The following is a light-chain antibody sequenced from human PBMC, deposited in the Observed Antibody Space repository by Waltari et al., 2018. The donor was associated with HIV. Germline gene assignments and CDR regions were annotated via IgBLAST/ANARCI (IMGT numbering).Light chain of an antibody. Sequence: DIQMTQSLSSLSASVGGRVTSTCRASQSISSYLNWYKQKPGKAPKLLIYAASSLQSGVPSRFSGSGSGTDFTLTISSLQPEDFATYYCQQSYSTPRYTFGQGTKLEIK. V-gene: IGKV1-39*01. CDR3: QQSYSTPRYT. CDR2: AAS. J-gene: IGKJ2*01. CDR1: QSISSY.